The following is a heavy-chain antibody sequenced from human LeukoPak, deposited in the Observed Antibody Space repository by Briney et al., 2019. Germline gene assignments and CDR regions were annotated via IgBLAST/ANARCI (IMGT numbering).Heavy chain of an antibody. D-gene: IGHD3-22*01. Sequence: ASVKVSCKASGYTFTGYYMHWVRQAPGQGLEWMGWINPNSGGTNYAQKSQGRVTMTRDTSISTAYMELSRLRSDDTAVYYCARRPYDSSGYYARWGQGTLVTVSS. CDR1: GYTFTGYY. J-gene: IGHJ4*02. CDR3: ARRPYDSSGYYAR. V-gene: IGHV1-2*02. CDR2: INPNSGGT.